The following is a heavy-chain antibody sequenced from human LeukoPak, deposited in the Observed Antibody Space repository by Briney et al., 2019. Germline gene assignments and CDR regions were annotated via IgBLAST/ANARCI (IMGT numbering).Heavy chain of an antibody. D-gene: IGHD6-13*01. Sequence: SETLSLTCTVSGGSISNYYWRWIRQPAGKGLEWIGRIYSDGTTNYSPSLKSRVTMSLEMSKNQFSLRLSSVTAADTAVYYCARRPGIIHYWGQGTLVTVSS. CDR2: IYSDGTT. V-gene: IGHV4-4*07. J-gene: IGHJ4*02. CDR1: GGSISNYY. CDR3: ARRPGIIHY.